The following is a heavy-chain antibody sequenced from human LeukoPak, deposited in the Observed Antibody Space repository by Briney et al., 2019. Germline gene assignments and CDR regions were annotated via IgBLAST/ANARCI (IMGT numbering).Heavy chain of an antibody. CDR2: IKQDGSDK. D-gene: IGHD6-19*01. Sequence: GGSLRLSCAASGFTFTKYWMTRVRQAPGKGLEWVGNIKQDGSDKNYMDSVKGRFTISRDNAKNSLYLQMNSLRAEDTAVYYCARDGRSGWYPVGSGMDVWGQGTTVTVSS. J-gene: IGHJ6*02. CDR3: ARDGRSGWYPVGSGMDV. V-gene: IGHV3-7*01. CDR1: GFTFTKYW.